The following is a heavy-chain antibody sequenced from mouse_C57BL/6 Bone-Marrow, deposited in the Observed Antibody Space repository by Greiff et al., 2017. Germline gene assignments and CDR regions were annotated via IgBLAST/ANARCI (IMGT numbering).Heavy chain of an antibody. CDR3: ASTLLLDAMDY. CDR2: ISSGSSTI. Sequence: EVKLMESGGGLVKPGGSLKLSCAASGFTFSDYGMHWVRQAPEKGLEWVAYISSGSSTIYYADTVKGRFTISRDNAKNTLYLQMTSLRSEDTAMYYCASTLLLDAMDYWGQGTSVTVSS. D-gene: IGHD1-1*01. V-gene: IGHV5-17*01. CDR1: GFTFSDYG. J-gene: IGHJ4*01.